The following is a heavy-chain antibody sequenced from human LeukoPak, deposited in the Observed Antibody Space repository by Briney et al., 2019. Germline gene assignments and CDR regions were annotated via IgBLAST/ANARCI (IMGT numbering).Heavy chain of an antibody. CDR1: GGTFSSYA. CDR2: IIPIFGTA. D-gene: IGHD5-18*01. Sequence: AAVKVSCKASGGTFSSYAISWVRQAPGQGLEWMGGIIPIFGTANYAQKFQGRVTITTDEYTSTAYMELSSLRSEDTAVYYCARGCIQLWLNFDYWGQGTLVTVSS. CDR3: ARGCIQLWLNFDY. J-gene: IGHJ4*02. V-gene: IGHV1-69*05.